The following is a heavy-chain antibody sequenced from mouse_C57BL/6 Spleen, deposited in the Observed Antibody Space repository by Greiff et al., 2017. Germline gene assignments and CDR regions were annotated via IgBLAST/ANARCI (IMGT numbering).Heavy chain of an antibody. Sequence: EVKVEESGGGLVKPGGSLKLSCAASGFTFSSYAMSWVRQTPEKRLEWVATISDGGSYTYYPDNVTGRFTISRDNAKNNLYLQMSHLKSEDTAMYYCARELYDYDAMDYWGQGTSVTVSS. CDR1: GFTFSSYA. J-gene: IGHJ4*01. V-gene: IGHV5-4*01. CDR2: ISDGGSYT. CDR3: ARELYDYDAMDY. D-gene: IGHD2-3*01.